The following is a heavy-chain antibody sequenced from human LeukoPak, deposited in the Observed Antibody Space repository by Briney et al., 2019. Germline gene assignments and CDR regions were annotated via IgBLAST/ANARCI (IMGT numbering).Heavy chain of an antibody. V-gene: IGHV3-23*01. CDR1: GFTFSSYA. CDR3: ASSGYSSSWYAGSSDY. CDR2: ISGSGGST. J-gene: IGHJ4*02. D-gene: IGHD6-13*01. Sequence: PGGSLRLSCAASGFTFSSYAMSWVRQAPGKGLEWVSAISGSGGSTYYADSVKGRFTISRDNSKNTLYLQMNSLRAEDTAVYYCASSGYSSSWYAGSSDYWGQGTLVTVSS.